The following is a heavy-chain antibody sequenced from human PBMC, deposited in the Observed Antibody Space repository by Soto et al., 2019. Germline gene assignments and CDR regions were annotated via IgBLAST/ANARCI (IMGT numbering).Heavy chain of an antibody. CDR1: GGSLSSYY. V-gene: IGHV4-59*01. CDR3: ARDYGDPYFDY. J-gene: IGHJ4*02. Sequence: SETLSLTCTVSGGSLSSYYWSWIRQPPGKGLEWIGYIYYSGSTNYNPSLKSRVTISVDTSKNQFSLKLSSVTAADTAVYYCARDYGDPYFDYWGQGTLVTVSS. D-gene: IGHD4-17*01. CDR2: IYYSGST.